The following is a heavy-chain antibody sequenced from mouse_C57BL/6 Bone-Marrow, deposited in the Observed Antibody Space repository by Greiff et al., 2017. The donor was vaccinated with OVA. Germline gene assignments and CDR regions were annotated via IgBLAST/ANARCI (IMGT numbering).Heavy chain of an antibody. CDR1: GYTFTSYG. Sequence: VQLQQSGAELARPGASVKLSCKASGYTFTSYGISWVKQRTGQGLEWIGEIYPRCGNTYYTEKFKGKATLTADKSSSTEYMELSSLTSEDSAVYFWASWDYGNYVDYWGQGTSVTVSA. J-gene: IGHJ4*01. D-gene: IGHD2-1*01. CDR2: IYPRCGNT. V-gene: IGHV1-81*01. CDR3: ASWDYGNYVDY.